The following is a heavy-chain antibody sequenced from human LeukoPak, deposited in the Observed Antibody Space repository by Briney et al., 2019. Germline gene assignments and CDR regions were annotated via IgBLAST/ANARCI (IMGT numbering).Heavy chain of an antibody. CDR3: ARSYYDILTGYPSNPYYYYYMDV. V-gene: IGHV1-69*13. CDR2: IIPIFGTA. J-gene: IGHJ6*03. D-gene: IGHD3-9*01. Sequence: ASVKVSCKASGYTFTSYAMNWVRQAPGQGLEWMGGIIPIFGTANYAQKFQGRVTITADESTSTAYMELSSLRSEDTAVYYCARSYYDILTGYPSNPYYYYYMDVWGKGTTVTISS. CDR1: GYTFTSYA.